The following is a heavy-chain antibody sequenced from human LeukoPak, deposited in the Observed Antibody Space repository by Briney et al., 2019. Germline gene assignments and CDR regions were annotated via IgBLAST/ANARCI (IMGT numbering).Heavy chain of an antibody. D-gene: IGHD3-10*01. J-gene: IGHJ5*02. CDR2: IYGGSRT. Sequence: GGSLRLSCAASGFTVSSNYMSWVRQAPGKGLEWVSVIYGGSRTLYSDSVKGRFTISRDISKNTVYLQMNSLRTEETAVYYCAKGPAMVRGTFDPWGQGTLVTVSP. V-gene: IGHV3-66*01. CDR1: GFTVSSNY. CDR3: AKGPAMVRGTFDP.